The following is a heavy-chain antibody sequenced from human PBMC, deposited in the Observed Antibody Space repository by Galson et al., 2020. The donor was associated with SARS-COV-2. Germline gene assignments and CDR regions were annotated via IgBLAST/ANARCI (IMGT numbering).Heavy chain of an antibody. CDR2: IYQSGST. V-gene: IGHV4-30-2*01. Sequence: SETLSLPCAASGGSISTGGYSWTWIRQPPGKGLEWIGYIYQSGSTNYNPSLNSRVTISIDRSKNQFSLKLTSVTAADAAVYYCASRPYYGSGSYSFDYWGQGILVTVSS. CDR1: GGSISTGGYS. CDR3: ASRPYYGSGSYSFDY. J-gene: IGHJ4*02. D-gene: IGHD3-10*01.